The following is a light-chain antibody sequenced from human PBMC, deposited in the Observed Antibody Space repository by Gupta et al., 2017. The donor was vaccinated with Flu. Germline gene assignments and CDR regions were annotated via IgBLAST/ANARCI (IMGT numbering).Light chain of an antibody. J-gene: IGKJ1*01. CDR2: KAS. CDR3: QQYKSYSQT. CDR1: QSISSW. Sequence: DIQMTQSPSTLSASVGDRVTITCRASQSISSWLAWYQQKPGKAPKLLIYKASSLESGVPSRFSGSGSGTEFTLTISSLQPDDFATYYCQQYKSYSQTFGPGTKVEIK. V-gene: IGKV1-5*03.